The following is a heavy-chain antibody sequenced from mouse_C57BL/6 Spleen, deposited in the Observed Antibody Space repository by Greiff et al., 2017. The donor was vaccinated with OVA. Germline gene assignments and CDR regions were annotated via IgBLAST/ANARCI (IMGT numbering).Heavy chain of an antibody. J-gene: IGHJ4*01. Sequence: QVQLQQPGAELVKPGASVKMSCKASGYTFTSYWLTWVKQRPGQGLEWIGDIYPGSGSTNYNEKFKSKATLTVDTSSSTAYMQLSSLTSEDSAVYYCARKDYGSDYYAMDYWGQGTSVTVSS. CDR1: GYTFTSYW. CDR2: IYPGSGST. CDR3: ARKDYGSDYYAMDY. D-gene: IGHD1-1*01. V-gene: IGHV1-55*01.